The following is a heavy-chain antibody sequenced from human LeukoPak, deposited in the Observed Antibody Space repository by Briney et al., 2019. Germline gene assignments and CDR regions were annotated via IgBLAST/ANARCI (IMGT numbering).Heavy chain of an antibody. V-gene: IGHV3-7*01. CDR2: INQDGSEE. Sequence: GGSLRLSCAASGFTFSRSWMSWVRQAPGKGREWVANINQDGSEEYYVGSVEGRFTICRDNAKRSLYLQMNSLRAEDTAVYYCTSRVTQHKYFGPWGQGSLVTVS. J-gene: IGHJ5*02. D-gene: IGHD4-17*01. CDR1: GFTFSRSW. CDR3: TSRVTQHKYFGP.